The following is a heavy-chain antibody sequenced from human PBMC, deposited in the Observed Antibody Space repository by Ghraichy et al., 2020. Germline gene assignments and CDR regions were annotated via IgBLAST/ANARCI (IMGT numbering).Heavy chain of an antibody. J-gene: IGHJ4*02. CDR2: INSGSSTI. Sequence: GESLNISCEASGFTFNTYHMSWVRQAPGKGLEWVSYINSGSSTIYYANSVKGRFTISRDNAKNSLYLQMNSLRYEGTAVYYCARDSNYGGTFDHWGQGTMVT. CDR1: GFTFNTYH. D-gene: IGHD4-23*01. V-gene: IGHV3-48*02. CDR3: ARDSNYGGTFDH.